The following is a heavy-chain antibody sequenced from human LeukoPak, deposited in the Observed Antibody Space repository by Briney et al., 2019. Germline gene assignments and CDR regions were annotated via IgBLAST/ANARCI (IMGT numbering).Heavy chain of an antibody. Sequence: SETLSLTCTVSGGSISNYYWSWIRQPAGKGLEWIGRIYTSGSTNYNPSLKSRVTMSVDTSKNQFSLKLSSVTAAGTAVYYCARVLERYYYGSGRDDAFDIWGQGTMVTVSS. CDR2: IYTSGST. J-gene: IGHJ3*02. V-gene: IGHV4-4*07. D-gene: IGHD3-10*01. CDR1: GGSISNYY. CDR3: ARVLERYYYGSGRDDAFDI.